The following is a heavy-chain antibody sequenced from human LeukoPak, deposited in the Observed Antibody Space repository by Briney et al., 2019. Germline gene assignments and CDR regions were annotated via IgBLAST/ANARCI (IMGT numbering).Heavy chain of an antibody. CDR2: ISWDGGST. CDR3: AKDNLRKLTSEYFFDY. D-gene: IGHD1-14*01. J-gene: IGHJ4*02. V-gene: IGHV3-43*01. CDR1: GFTFDDYT. Sequence: GGSLRLSCAASGFTFDDYTMHWVRQAPGKGLEWVSLISWDGGSTFYADSVKGRFTISRDNSENSLYLQMNSLRTDDTALYYCAKDNLRKLTSEYFFDYWGQGTLVTVSS.